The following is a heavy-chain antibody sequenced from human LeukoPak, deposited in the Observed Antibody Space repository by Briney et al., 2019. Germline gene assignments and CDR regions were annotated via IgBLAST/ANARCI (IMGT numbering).Heavy chain of an antibody. V-gene: IGHV1-46*01. CDR3: ARDLRGYYGSGSYIGY. J-gene: IGHJ4*02. CDR2: INPSGGST. CDR1: GYTFTSYY. D-gene: IGHD3-10*01. Sequence: ASVKVSCKASGYTFTSYYMHWVRQAPGQGLGWMGIINPSGGSTSYAQKFQGRVTMTRDTSTSTVYMELSSLRSEDTAVYYCARDLRGYYGSGSYIGYWGQGTLVTVPS.